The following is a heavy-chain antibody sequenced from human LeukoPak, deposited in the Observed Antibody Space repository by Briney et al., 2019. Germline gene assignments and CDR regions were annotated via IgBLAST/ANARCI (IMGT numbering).Heavy chain of an antibody. CDR1: GFTFSSYA. CDR3: TPHWITMVRGVTDY. Sequence: LPGGSLRLSCAASGFTFSSYAMSWVRQAPGKGLEWVSAISGSGGSTYYADSVKGRFTISRDNSKNTLYLQMNSLKTEDTAVYYCTPHWITMVRGVTDYWGQGTLVTVSS. J-gene: IGHJ4*02. CDR2: ISGSGGST. D-gene: IGHD3-10*01. V-gene: IGHV3-23*01.